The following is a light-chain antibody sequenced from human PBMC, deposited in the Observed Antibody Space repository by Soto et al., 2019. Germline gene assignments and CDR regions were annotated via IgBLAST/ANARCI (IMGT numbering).Light chain of an antibody. CDR3: QQSYSTPRT. CDR2: AAS. CDR1: QSISSY. Sequence: DIQITQSPSSLSASVVDIVTIAFRASQSISSYLNWYQQKPGKAPEFLIYAASSLQSGVPSRFSGSGSGTDFTLTISSLQPEDFATYYCQQSYSTPRTCGQGNKGDIK. J-gene: IGKJ1*01. V-gene: IGKV1-39*01.